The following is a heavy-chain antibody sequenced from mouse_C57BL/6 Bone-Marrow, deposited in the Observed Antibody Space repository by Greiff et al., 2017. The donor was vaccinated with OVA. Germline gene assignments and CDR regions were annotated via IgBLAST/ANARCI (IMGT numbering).Heavy chain of an antibody. V-gene: IGHV2-9-1*01. J-gene: IGHJ3*01. CDR2: IWTGGGT. CDR3: AINYGSTWLAY. D-gene: IGHD1-1*01. CDR1: GFSLTSYA. Sequence: VKLVESGPGLVAPSQSLSITCTVSGFSLTSYAISWVRQPPGKGLEWLGFIWTGGGTNSNSDLKSRLSISKDNTKSQVFLKMNSLQTDDTARYDCAINYGSTWLAYWGQGTLVTVSA.